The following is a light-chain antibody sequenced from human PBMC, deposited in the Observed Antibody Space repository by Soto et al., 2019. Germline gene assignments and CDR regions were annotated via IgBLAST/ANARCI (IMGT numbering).Light chain of an antibody. Sequence: DIQMTQSPSSVSASVGDRVTITCRASQAISSWLAWYQQKPGKAPKLLIYAASTLQSGVPSRFTGSGSETDFTLTISSLQPEDFAVYYCQQYGSSNTFGQGTKLEIK. CDR3: QQYGSSNT. CDR1: QAISSW. V-gene: IGKV1-12*01. CDR2: AAS. J-gene: IGKJ2*01.